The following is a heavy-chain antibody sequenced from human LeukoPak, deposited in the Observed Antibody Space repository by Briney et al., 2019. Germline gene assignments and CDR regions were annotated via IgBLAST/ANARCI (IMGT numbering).Heavy chain of an antibody. CDR2: ISAYNGNT. D-gene: IGHD3-10*01. CDR1: GYTLTELS. CDR3: ARAAVLLWFGELPYDAFDI. V-gene: IGHV1-18*01. Sequence: GASVKVSCKVSGYTLTELSMHWVRQAPGQGLEWMGWISAYNGNTNYAQKLQGRVTMTTDTSTSTAYMELRSLRSDDTAVYYCARAAVLLWFGELPYDAFDIWGQGTMVTVSS. J-gene: IGHJ3*02.